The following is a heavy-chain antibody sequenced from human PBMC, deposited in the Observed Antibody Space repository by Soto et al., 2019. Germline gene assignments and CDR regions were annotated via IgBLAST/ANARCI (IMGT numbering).Heavy chain of an antibody. D-gene: IGHD4-17*01. J-gene: IGHJ4*02. CDR3: ARLDYGDYYFDY. CDR2: IHYSGTT. V-gene: IGHV4-59*08. Sequence: SETLSLTCTVSGDSVSNYFWSWIRQPPGKGLEWIGFIHYSGTTNYNPSLKSRVTISVDTPKNQFSLKLSSVTAADTAVYYCARLDYGDYYFDYWGQGTVVTVSS. CDR1: GDSVSNYF.